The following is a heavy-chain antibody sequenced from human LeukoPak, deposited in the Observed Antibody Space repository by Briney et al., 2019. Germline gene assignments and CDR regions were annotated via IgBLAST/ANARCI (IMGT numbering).Heavy chain of an antibody. CDR1: GDSITSYY. J-gene: IGHJ4*02. CDR2: INWNGGST. Sequence: LTCTVSGDSITSYYWSWVRQPPGKGLEWVSGINWNGGSTGYADSVKGRFTISRDNAKNSLYLQMNSLRAEDTAVYYCARSRVYPDGSGSYPLDYWGQGTLVTVSS. D-gene: IGHD3-10*01. CDR3: ARSRVYPDGSGSYPLDY. V-gene: IGHV3-20*04.